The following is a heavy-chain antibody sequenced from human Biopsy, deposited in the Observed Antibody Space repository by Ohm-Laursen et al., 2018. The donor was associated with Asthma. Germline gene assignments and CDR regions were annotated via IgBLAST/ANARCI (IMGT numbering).Heavy chain of an antibody. Sequence: SVKVSCQLSGYSLTDLSMHWVRQAPGQGLEWMGGHDHEEGGTVNARRFQGRVTMTEDTSTDTAYMELSSLSSDDTAVNYCASDFPKDYVRYNFQFWGQGTLVTVSS. CDR1: GYSLTDLS. V-gene: IGHV1-24*01. CDR3: ASDFPKDYVRYNFQF. D-gene: IGHD4-17*01. CDR2: HDHEEGGT. J-gene: IGHJ4*02.